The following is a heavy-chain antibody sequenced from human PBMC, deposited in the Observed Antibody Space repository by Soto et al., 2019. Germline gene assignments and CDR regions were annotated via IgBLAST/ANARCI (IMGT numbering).Heavy chain of an antibody. CDR2: IYYSGST. CDR1: GGSISSYY. Sequence: SETLSLTCTVSGGSISSYYWSWIRQPPGKGLEWIGYIYYSGSTNYNPSLKSRVTISVDTSKNQFSLKLSSVTAADTAVYYCARHRDILTGYRRPEFDYWGQGTLVTVSS. CDR3: ARHRDILTGYRRPEFDY. V-gene: IGHV4-59*08. D-gene: IGHD3-9*01. J-gene: IGHJ4*02.